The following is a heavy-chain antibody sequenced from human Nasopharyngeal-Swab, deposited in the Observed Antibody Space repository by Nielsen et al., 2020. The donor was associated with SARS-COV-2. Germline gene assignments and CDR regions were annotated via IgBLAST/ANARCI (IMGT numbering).Heavy chain of an antibody. V-gene: IGHV3-23*01. Sequence: GESLKISCAASGFTFSSYAMSWVRQAPGKGLEWVSAISGSGGSTYYADSVKGRLTIPRDNSKNTLYLQMNSLRAEDTAVYYCAKRPTGSTFGDWGQGTLVTVSS. CDR1: GFTFSSYA. CDR2: ISGSGGST. D-gene: IGHD3-16*01. J-gene: IGHJ4*02. CDR3: AKRPTGSTFGD.